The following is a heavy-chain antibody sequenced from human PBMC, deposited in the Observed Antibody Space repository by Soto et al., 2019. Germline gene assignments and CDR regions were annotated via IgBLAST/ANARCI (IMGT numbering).Heavy chain of an antibody. CDR2: IYPGDSDT. D-gene: IGHD2-15*01. CDR1: GYSFTSYW. Sequence: GESLKISCKGSGYSFTSYWIGWVRQMPGKGLEWMGIIYPGDSDTRYSPSFQGQVTISADKSISTAYLQWSSLKASDTAMYYCARHGVVVDAHRHLFEYYYYGMDVWGQGTTVTVSS. J-gene: IGHJ6*02. V-gene: IGHV5-51*01. CDR3: ARHGVVVDAHRHLFEYYYYGMDV.